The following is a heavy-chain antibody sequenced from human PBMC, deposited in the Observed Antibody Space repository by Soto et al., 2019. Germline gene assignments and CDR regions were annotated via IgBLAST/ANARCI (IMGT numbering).Heavy chain of an antibody. D-gene: IGHD6-19*01. CDR3: AKIGDGPLEVGSGWKHDFDY. CDR2: ISYDGSNK. J-gene: IGHJ4*02. V-gene: IGHV3-30*18. Sequence: GGSLRLSCAVSGFHFSSYGMHWVRQAPGKGLEWVAVISYDGSNKYYADSVKGRFTISRDNSKNTLYLQMNSLRAEDTAVYYCAKIGDGPLEVGSGWKHDFDYWGQGTLVTVSS. CDR1: GFHFSSYG.